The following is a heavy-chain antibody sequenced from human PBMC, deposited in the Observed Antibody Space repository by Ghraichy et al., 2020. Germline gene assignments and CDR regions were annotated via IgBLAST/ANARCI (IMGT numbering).Heavy chain of an antibody. J-gene: IGHJ4*02. CDR3: AKGAKAVAGPDY. V-gene: IGHV3-23*01. D-gene: IGHD6-19*01. CDR2: ISGSGERT. Sequence: VSLISGSGERTYYADSVKGRFTISRDNSKNTLYLQMNRLRAEDTAGYDCAKGAKAVAGPDYWGQGTLVTVSS.